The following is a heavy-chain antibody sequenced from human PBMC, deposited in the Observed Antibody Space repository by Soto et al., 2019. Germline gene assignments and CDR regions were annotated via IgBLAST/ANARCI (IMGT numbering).Heavy chain of an antibody. CDR2: IYYSGST. V-gene: IGHV4-31*03. J-gene: IGHJ4*02. D-gene: IGHD3-10*01. CDR1: GASINSGAYY. Sequence: PSETLSLTCTVSGASINSGAYYWSWIRQHPGKGLEWIGYIYYSGSTYYNPSLKSRATISVDTSKNQFSLKLSSVTAADTAVYYCARDNDASGSYSPHYWGQGTLVTVSS. CDR3: ARDNDASGSYSPHY.